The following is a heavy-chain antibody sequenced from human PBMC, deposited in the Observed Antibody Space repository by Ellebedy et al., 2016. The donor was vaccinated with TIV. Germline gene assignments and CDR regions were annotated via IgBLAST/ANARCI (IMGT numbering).Heavy chain of an antibody. CDR2: IKQDGSET. D-gene: IGHD3-10*01. CDR1: GFSISAYW. J-gene: IGHJ4*02. CDR3: ARVVYGSGKYPYIDY. Sequence: GESLKISCEASGFSISAYWMTWVRQAPGKGLEWVANIKQDGSETYYVDSVKGRFTISRDNAKNSLYLQMNSLRAEGTAVYYCARVVYGSGKYPYIDYWGQGTLVTVSS. V-gene: IGHV3-7*03.